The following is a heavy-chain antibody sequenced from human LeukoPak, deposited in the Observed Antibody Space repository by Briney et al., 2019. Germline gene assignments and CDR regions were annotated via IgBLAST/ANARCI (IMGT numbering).Heavy chain of an antibody. CDR1: GFIVSNYC. CDR2: IKQDASET. D-gene: IGHD6-19*01. Sequence: PGGSLRLSCAASGFIVSNYCMGWVRQAPGKRLEWVAYIKQDASETYYVDSVRGRFSISRDNAKNSLFLQMNSLRAEDTAVYYCATDPSGPSDSSGWYYFDNWGQGTLVTVSS. V-gene: IGHV3-7*01. J-gene: IGHJ4*02. CDR3: ATDPSGPSDSSGWYYFDN.